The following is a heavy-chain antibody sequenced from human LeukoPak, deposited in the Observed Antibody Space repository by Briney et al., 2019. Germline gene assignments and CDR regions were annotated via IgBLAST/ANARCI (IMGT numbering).Heavy chain of an antibody. CDR3: ARLEGSYYLDDAFDI. D-gene: IGHD1-26*01. V-gene: IGHV1-18*01. CDR2: ISAYNGNT. CDR1: GYTFTSYG. J-gene: IGHJ3*02. Sequence: GASVKVSCKASGYTFTSYGISWVRQAPGQGLEWMGWISAYNGNTNYAQKLQGRVTMTTDTSTSTAYMGLRSLRSDDTAVYYCARLEGSYYLDDAFDIWGQGTMVTVSS.